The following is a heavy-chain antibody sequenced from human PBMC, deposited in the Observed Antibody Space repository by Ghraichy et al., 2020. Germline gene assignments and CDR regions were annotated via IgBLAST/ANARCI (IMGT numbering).Heavy chain of an antibody. D-gene: IGHD6-6*01. J-gene: IGHJ6*02. V-gene: IGHV4-4*02. CDR2: IYHSGST. Sequence: SETLSLTCAVSGGSISSSNWWSWVRQPPGKGLEWIGEIYHSGSTNYNPSLKSRVTMSVDKSKSQFSLRLNSVTAADTAVYYCSRYSTSPQSYYYGMDGWGQGTTVTVSS. CDR1: GGSISSSNW. CDR3: SRYSTSPQSYYYGMDG.